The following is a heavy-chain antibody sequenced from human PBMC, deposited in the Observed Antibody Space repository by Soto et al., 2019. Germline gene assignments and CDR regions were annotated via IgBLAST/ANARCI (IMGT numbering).Heavy chain of an antibody. CDR2: ISWNSGSI. J-gene: IGHJ3*02. V-gene: IGHV3-9*01. CDR3: AKTAWIAAAGTKAAFDI. CDR1: GFTFGDYA. D-gene: IGHD6-13*01. Sequence: GGSLRLSCAASGFTFGDYAMSGVRQAPGKGLEWVSGISWNSGSIGYADSVKGRFTISRDNAKNSLYLQMNSLRAEDTALYYCAKTAWIAAAGTKAAFDIWGQGTMVTVSS.